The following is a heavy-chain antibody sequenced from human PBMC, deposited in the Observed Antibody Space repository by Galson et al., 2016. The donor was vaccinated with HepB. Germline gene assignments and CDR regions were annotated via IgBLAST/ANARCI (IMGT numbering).Heavy chain of an antibody. D-gene: IGHD5-24*01. CDR2: IHYSRDT. V-gene: IGHV4-59*01. CDR3: ARDTFSAESGNYCRDAMDV. Sequence: SETLSLTCTVSGGSISTSYWSWIRQPPGMGLEWLGQIHYSRDTNINVSLEAQVTMSADRSKNQFSLKLGAVTTADTAVYYCARDTFSAESGNYCRDAMDVWGQGTTVFVSS. J-gene: IGHJ6*02. CDR1: GGSISTSY.